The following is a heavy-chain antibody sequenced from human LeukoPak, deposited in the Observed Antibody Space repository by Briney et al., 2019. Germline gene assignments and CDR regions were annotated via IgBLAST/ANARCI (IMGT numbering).Heavy chain of an antibody. Sequence: PSETLSLTCAVYGGSFSGYYWSWIRQPPGKGLEWIGEINHSGSTNYNPSLKSRVTISVDTSKNQFSLKLSSVTAADTAVYYCARGRGYDSSGYRFNWFDPWGQGTLVTVSS. J-gene: IGHJ5*02. V-gene: IGHV4-34*01. CDR2: INHSGST. CDR3: ARGRGYDSSGYRFNWFDP. CDR1: GGSFSGYY. D-gene: IGHD3-22*01.